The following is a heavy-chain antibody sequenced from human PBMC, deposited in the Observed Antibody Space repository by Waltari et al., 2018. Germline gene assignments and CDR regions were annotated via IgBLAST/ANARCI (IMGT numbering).Heavy chain of an antibody. CDR2: INPNNGDT. J-gene: IGHJ4*02. D-gene: IGHD3-10*01. Sequence: QDPGQGLAWTGWINPNNGDTKVAQDFQDRVAMTRDTSISTAFLGWSSLRFDDTAIFFCARDPYEVYVGSGSYFDFWGQGTMVTVTS. CDR3: ARDPYEVYVGSGSYFDF. V-gene: IGHV1-2*02.